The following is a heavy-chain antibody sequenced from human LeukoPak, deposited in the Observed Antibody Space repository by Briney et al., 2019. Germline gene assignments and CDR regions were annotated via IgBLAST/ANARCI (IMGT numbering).Heavy chain of an antibody. Sequence: GGSLRLSCAASGFTFSSYSINWVRQAPGEGLEGGSSISGTSSYIYYADSVKGRFTISRYNANNSLYLKMNSMRAETTAVYYCAREARRTTHYFDYWGQGALVTVSS. J-gene: IGHJ4*02. CDR1: GFTFSSYS. V-gene: IGHV3-21*01. CDR3: AREARRTTHYFDY. CDR2: ISGTSSYI. D-gene: IGHD1-7*01.